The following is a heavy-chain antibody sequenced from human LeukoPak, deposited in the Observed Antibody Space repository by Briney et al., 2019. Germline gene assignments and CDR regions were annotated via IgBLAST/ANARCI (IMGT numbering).Heavy chain of an antibody. J-gene: IGHJ6*02. Sequence: SGGSLRLSCAASGFTFSDYYMSWIRQAPGKGLEWVSCISSSGSTIYYADSVKGRFTISRDNAKNSLYLQMNSLRAEDTAVYYCARAGGLSSSWPRGTDYYYYGMDVWGQGTTVTVSS. CDR2: ISSSGSTI. CDR1: GFTFSDYY. CDR3: ARAGGLSSSWPRGTDYYYYGMDV. D-gene: IGHD6-13*01. V-gene: IGHV3-11*01.